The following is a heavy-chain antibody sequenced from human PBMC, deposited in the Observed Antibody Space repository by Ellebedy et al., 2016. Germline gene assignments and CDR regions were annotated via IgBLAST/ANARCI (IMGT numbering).Heavy chain of an antibody. V-gene: IGHV3-15*01. CDR3: TTTIFGVVIIDYYYMDV. Sequence: GESLKISCAVSGINFNDAWMTWVRQAPGKGLEWVGRIKSKGSGGTTDYAAPVKGRFTISRDDSKNTVYLQMNSLETEDTAVYYCTTTIFGVVIIDYYYMDVWGKGTTVTVSS. J-gene: IGHJ6*03. CDR1: GINFNDAW. D-gene: IGHD3-3*01. CDR2: IKSKGSGGTT.